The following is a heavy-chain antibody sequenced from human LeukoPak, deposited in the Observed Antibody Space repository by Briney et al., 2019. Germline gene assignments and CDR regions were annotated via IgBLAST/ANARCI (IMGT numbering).Heavy chain of an antibody. CDR1: GGSFSGYY. CDR3: ARGTGYCSGGSCYSNLGAFDI. Sequence: SETLSLTCAVYGGSFSGYYWSWIRQPPGKGLEWLGEIDHSGSTNYNPSLKSRVTISVDTSKNQFSLRLSSVTAADTAVYYCARGTGYCSGGSCYSNLGAFDIWGQGTMVTVSS. D-gene: IGHD2-15*01. J-gene: IGHJ3*02. CDR2: IDHSGST. V-gene: IGHV4-34*01.